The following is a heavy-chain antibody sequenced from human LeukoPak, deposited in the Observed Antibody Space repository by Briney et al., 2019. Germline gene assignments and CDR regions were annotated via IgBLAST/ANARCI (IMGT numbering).Heavy chain of an antibody. CDR2: IYSGGST. J-gene: IGHJ4*02. Sequence: GSLRLSCAASGFTVSSNYMSWVRQAPGKGLEWVSVIYSGGSTYYADSVKGRITISRDNSKNTLYLQMNSLRAEDTAVYYCASSRDGYTDYWGQGTLVTVSS. CDR3: ASSRDGYTDY. V-gene: IGHV3-66*02. D-gene: IGHD5-24*01. CDR1: GFTVSSNY.